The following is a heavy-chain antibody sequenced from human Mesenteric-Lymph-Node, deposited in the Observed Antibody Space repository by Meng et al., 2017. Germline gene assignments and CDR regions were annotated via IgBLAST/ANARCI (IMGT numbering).Heavy chain of an antibody. CDR3: ARQSGYFDY. D-gene: IGHD3-10*01. CDR1: GGSISSYY. Sequence: AQLQESGPGLVKPSETLSLTCTVSGGSISSYYWSWIRQPPGKGLEWIGHIYYSGSTNYNPSLKSRVTISVDTSKNQFSLKLSSVTATDTAVYYCARQSGYFDYWGQGTLVTVSS. V-gene: IGHV4-59*08. J-gene: IGHJ4*02. CDR2: IYYSGST.